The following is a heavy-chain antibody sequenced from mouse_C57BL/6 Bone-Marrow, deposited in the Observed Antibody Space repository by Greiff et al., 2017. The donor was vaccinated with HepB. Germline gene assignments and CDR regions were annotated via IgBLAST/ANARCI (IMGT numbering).Heavy chain of an antibody. D-gene: IGHD2-2*01. CDR3: ARNWGVTTGGDYFDY. J-gene: IGHJ2*01. Sequence: VMLVESGPGLVQPSQSLSITCTVSGFSLTSYGVHWVRQSPGKGLEWLGVIWSGGSTDYNAAFISRLSISKDNSKSQVFFKMNSLQADDTAIYYCARNWGVTTGGDYFDYWGQGTTLTVSS. CDR1: GFSLTSYG. CDR2: IWSGGST. V-gene: IGHV2-2*01.